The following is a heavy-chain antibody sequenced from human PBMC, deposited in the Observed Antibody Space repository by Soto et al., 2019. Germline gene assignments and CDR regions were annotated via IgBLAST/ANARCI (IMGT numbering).Heavy chain of an antibody. CDR2: IYNDGTYS. CDR3: KRGPRSISTGTGDY. D-gene: IGHD3-10*01. J-gene: IGHJ4*02. CDR1: GFIFKMYW. Sequence: EVQLVESGGGLVPPGGSVRLSCAASGFIFKMYWMHWVRQSPGKGLVWISRIYNDGTYSDYADSVRGRFTISRDNVNDTLYLQMKNLRAEDTGLYNCKRGPRSISTGTGDYWGQGTQVTVSS. V-gene: IGHV3-74*01.